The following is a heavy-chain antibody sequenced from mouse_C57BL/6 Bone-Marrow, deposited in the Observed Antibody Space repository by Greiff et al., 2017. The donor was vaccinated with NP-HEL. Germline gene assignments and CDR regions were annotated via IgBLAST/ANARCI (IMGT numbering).Heavy chain of an antibody. V-gene: IGHV1-63*01. CDR3: ARGKGQGWYFDV. D-gene: IGHD3-3*01. Sequence: QVQLQQSGAELVRPGTSVKMSCKASGYTFTNYWIGWAKQRPGHGLEWIGDIYPGGGYTNYNEKFKGKATLTADKSSSTAYMQFSSLTAEDSAIYYCARGKGQGWYFDVWGTGTTVTVSS. CDR2: IYPGGGYT. CDR1: GYTFTNYW. J-gene: IGHJ1*03.